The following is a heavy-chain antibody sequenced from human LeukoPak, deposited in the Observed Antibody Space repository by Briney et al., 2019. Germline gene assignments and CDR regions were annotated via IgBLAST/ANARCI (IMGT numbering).Heavy chain of an antibody. D-gene: IGHD3-10*01. V-gene: IGHV4-59*01. CDR3: ARMVRGVMERNYYYYMDV. Sequence: KASETLSLTCTVSGGSISSYYWSWIRQPPGKGLEWIGYIYYSGSTNYNPSLKSRVTISVDTSKNQFSLKLSSVTAADTAVYYCARMVRGVMERNYYYYMDVWGKGTTVTISS. CDR1: GGSISSYY. J-gene: IGHJ6*03. CDR2: IYYSGST.